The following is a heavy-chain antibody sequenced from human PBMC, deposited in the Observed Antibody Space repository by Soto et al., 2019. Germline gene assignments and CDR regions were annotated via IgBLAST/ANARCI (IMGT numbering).Heavy chain of an antibody. Sequence: GGSLRLSCAASGFTFDDYAMHWVRQAPGKGLEWVSLISVDGGSTYYADSVKGRFTISSDNRKNSLYLQMNSLRTEDTALYYCAKDISSWYYYLQHWGQGTLVTVSS. CDR1: GFTFDDYA. J-gene: IGHJ1*01. CDR2: ISVDGGST. V-gene: IGHV3-43*02. CDR3: AKDISSWYYYLQH. D-gene: IGHD6-13*01.